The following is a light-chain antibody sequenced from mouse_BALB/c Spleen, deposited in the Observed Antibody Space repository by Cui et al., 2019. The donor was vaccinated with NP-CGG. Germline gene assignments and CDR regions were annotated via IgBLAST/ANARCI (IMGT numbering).Light chain of an antibody. J-gene: IGLJ1*01. Sequence: FVPQDLALTTSPGETVTLTCRSSTGAVTTSNYANWVQEKPDHLFTGLIGGTNNRVPGVPARFSGSLIGDKAALTITGAQTEDEAIYFCALWYSNHWVFGGGTKLTVL. CDR2: GTN. CDR1: TGAVTTSNY. CDR3: ALWYSNHWV. V-gene: IGLV1*01.